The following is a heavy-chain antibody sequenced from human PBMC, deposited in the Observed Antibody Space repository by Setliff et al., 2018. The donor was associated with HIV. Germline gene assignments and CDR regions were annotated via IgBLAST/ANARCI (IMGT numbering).Heavy chain of an antibody. CDR1: GDSISSGSYF. Sequence: PSETLSLTCSVSGDSISSGSYFWGWIRQTPGKGLEWIGNIYYTGFAYYNPSLKSRITISVDRSKNLFSLKLISVTAADQGVYYCARVPVAGANWFDPWGLGTLVTVSS. J-gene: IGHJ5*02. CDR3: ARVPVAGANWFDP. D-gene: IGHD2-21*01. V-gene: IGHV4-39*01. CDR2: IYYTGFA.